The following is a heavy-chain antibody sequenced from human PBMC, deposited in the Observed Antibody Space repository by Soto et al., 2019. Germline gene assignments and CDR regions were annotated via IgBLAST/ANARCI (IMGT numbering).Heavy chain of an antibody. CDR3: AKDAGRGGGSAFDC. CDR1: GFIFSNYA. Sequence: EVQLLDSGGGWVRPGGPPRPSCAASGFIFSNYAMSWVRQAPGKGREWASAISGSGGDTFYVGSVKGRFTISRDNSKNTLSLQMNSLRAEDTATYYCAKDAGRGGGSAFDCWGQGTLVTVSS. J-gene: IGHJ4*02. D-gene: IGHD2-2*01. V-gene: IGHV3-23*01. CDR2: ISGSGGDT.